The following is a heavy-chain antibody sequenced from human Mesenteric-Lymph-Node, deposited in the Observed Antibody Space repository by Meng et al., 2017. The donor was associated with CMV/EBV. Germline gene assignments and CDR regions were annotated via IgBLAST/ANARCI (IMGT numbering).Heavy chain of an antibody. J-gene: IGHJ4*02. V-gene: IGHV1-69*10. CDR2: IIPILGVP. D-gene: IGHD1-14*01. Sequence: SVKVSCKTSRDTFSSYGISWVRQAPGQGLEWMGGIIPILGVPNYEEKFQGRVTITADKSTNTAYMELSSLRYEDTAVYYCARYYTDNRGGYFFDSWGQGTLVTVSS. CDR1: RDTFSSYG. CDR3: ARYYTDNRGGYFFDS.